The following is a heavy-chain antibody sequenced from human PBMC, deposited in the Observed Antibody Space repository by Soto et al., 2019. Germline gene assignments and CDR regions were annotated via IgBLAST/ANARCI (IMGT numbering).Heavy chain of an antibody. J-gene: IGHJ4*02. CDR1: GYTFSNFG. CDR3: ARARMYSGAYHDY. Sequence: QVQLVQSGAEVENPGASVKVSCKASGYTFSNFGINWVRQAPGQGLEWMGWITPYNGNANYAQKYQDRLTVTTDTSTNTAYLELGSLRSDDTAVYFCARARMYSGAYHDYWGQGTLVTVSS. V-gene: IGHV1-18*04. D-gene: IGHD1-26*01. CDR2: ITPYNGNA.